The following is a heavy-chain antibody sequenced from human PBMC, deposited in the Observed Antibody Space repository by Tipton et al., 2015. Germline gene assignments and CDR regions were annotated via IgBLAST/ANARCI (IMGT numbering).Heavy chain of an antibody. D-gene: IGHD4-23*01. CDR3: ARARGRHGGLFDS. CDR2: FFHSGNT. Sequence: LRLSCDVSGYSISSGYYWSWIRQPPGKGLEWIGSFFHSGNTFHNPSLRSRVIISVDTSKTQFSLKMSSVTASDTAVYYCARARGRHGGLFDSWGQGTLVTVSS. CDR1: GYSISSGYY. V-gene: IGHV4-38-2*01. J-gene: IGHJ4*02.